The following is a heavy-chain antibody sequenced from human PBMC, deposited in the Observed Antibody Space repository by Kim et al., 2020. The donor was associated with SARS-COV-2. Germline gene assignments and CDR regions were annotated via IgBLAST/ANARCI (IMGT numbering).Heavy chain of an antibody. D-gene: IGHD6-6*01. V-gene: IGHV3-30*01. J-gene: IGHJ4*02. CDR3: ARGRYSSSSWSIANFCFDY. Sequence: GRFTISRDNSKNTLYLQMNSLRAEDTAVYYCARGRYSSSSWSIANFCFDYWGQGTLVTVSS.